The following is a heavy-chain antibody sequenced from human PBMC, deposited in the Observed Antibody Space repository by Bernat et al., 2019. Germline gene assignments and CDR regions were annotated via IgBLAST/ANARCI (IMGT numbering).Heavy chain of an antibody. D-gene: IGHD3-22*01. CDR1: GGSISSGSYY. J-gene: IGHJ3*02. CDR3: ARDRAMYYYDSSGYSNDAFDI. Sequence: QVQLQESGPGLVKPSQTLSLTCTVSGGSISSGSYYWSGIRQPAGKGLEWIGRIYTSGSTNYNPSLKSRVTISVDTSKNQCSLRLSSVTAADTAVYYCARDRAMYYYDSSGYSNDAFDIWGQGKMVTVPS. CDR2: IYTSGST. V-gene: IGHV4-61*02.